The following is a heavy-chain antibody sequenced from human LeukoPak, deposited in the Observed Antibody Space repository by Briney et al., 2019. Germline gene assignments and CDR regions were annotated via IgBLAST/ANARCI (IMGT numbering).Heavy chain of an antibody. CDR2: IRYDGSNK. CDR3: AKSRGEQLYFRDSDY. J-gene: IGHJ4*02. Sequence: GGSLRLSCAASGFTFSRYGMHWVRKAPGKGLEWVAFIRYDGSNKYHVDSVKGRFSISRDNSKNTLYLQMNSLRAEDTAVYYCAKSRGEQLYFRDSDYWGQGILVTVSS. CDR1: GFTFSRYG. V-gene: IGHV3-30*02. D-gene: IGHD1-26*01.